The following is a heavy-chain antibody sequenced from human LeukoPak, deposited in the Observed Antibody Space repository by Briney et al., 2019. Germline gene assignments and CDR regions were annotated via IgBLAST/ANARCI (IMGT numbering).Heavy chain of an antibody. Sequence: GGSLRLSCAASGFTFSSYAMHWVRQAPGKGLEWVAVISYDGSNKYYADSVKGRFTISRDNSKNTLYLQMNSLKASDTAMYFCARRYYYDSSGYYVDYWGQGTLVTVSS. CDR1: GFTFSSYA. CDR3: ARRYYYDSSGYYVDY. CDR2: ISYDGSNK. J-gene: IGHJ4*02. V-gene: IGHV3-30-3*01. D-gene: IGHD3-22*01.